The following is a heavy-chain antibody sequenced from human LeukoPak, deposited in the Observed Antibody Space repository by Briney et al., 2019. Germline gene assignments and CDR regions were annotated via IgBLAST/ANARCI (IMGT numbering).Heavy chain of an antibody. Sequence: SETLSLTCTVSGGSISSYCRSWIRQPPGEGLEWIGFIYHSGSTNYNPSLKSRVTISVDTSTNQYSLKMKSVTAADAAVYYCAKHPFDSGDYFDDWGQGTLVTVSS. CDR2: IYHSGST. CDR3: AKHPFDSGDYFDD. J-gene: IGHJ4*02. CDR1: GGSISSYC. D-gene: IGHD3-22*01. V-gene: IGHV4-59*08.